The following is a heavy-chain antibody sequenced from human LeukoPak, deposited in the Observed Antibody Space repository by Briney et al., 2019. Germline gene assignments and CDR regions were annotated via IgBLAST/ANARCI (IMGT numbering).Heavy chain of an antibody. Sequence: SQTLSLTCAISGDSVSSNSVTWNWIRQSPSRGLEWLGRTYYRSTWYNDCAVSVRGRITVNPDTSKNQFTLHLNSVTPEDTAVYYCARRLTQYDCFDPWGQGILVTVSS. CDR1: GDSVSSNSVT. J-gene: IGHJ5*02. CDR3: ARRLTQYDCFDP. D-gene: IGHD2-2*01. V-gene: IGHV6-1*01. CDR2: TYYRSTWYN.